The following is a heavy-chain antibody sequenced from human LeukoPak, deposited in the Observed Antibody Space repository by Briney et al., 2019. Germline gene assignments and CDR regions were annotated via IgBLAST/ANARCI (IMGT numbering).Heavy chain of an antibody. D-gene: IGHD2-2*01. J-gene: IGHJ6*03. CDR2: TYYRSKWYN. CDR3: ARGPRYCSSTSCYHYYYMDV. Sequence: SQTLSLTCAISGDSVSRNSAAWNWIRQSPSRGLEWLGRTYYRSKWYNDYAVSVKSRITINPDTSKNQFSLQLNSVTPEDTAVYYCARGPRYCSSTSCYHYYYMDVWDKGTTVTVSS. CDR1: GDSVSRNSAA. V-gene: IGHV6-1*01.